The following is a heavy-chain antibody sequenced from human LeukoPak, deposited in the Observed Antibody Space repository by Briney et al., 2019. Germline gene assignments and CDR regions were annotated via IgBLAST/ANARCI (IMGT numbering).Heavy chain of an antibody. Sequence: GGSLRLSCAASGFTFSSYGMSWVRQAPGKGLEWVSAISGSGGSTYYADSVKGRFTISRDNSKNTLYLQMNSLRAEDTAVYYCAKFSDSSGYYDEYFDYWGQGSLVTVSS. CDR2: ISGSGGST. D-gene: IGHD3-22*01. V-gene: IGHV3-23*01. CDR3: AKFSDSSGYYDEYFDY. CDR1: GFTFSSYG. J-gene: IGHJ4*02.